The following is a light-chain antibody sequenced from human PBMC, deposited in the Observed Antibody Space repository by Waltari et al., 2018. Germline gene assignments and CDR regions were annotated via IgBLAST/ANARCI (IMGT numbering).Light chain of an antibody. CDR3: CSYAGLGTYV. CDR1: SSDVGNYDL. J-gene: IGLJ1*01. Sequence: QSALTQPASVSGTPGQSITISCTGTSSDVGNYDLVSWYQQHPGKAPKLLVCGVSRRPSGVSSRSAGSKSGNTASLTISGLQAEDEADYYCCSYAGLGTYVFGSGTKVTVL. CDR2: GVS. V-gene: IGLV2-23*02.